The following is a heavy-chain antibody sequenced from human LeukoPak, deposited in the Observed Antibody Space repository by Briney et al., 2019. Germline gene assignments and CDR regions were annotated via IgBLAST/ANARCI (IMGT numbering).Heavy chain of an antibody. CDR3: ARPMVRGDYYYGMDV. Sequence: TGGSLRLSCAASGFTFDDYGMSWVRQGPEKGLEWVSGINRNGDSIGYADSVKGRFTIWRDNAKNSLYLQMNSLRAEDAALYHCARPMVRGDYYYGMDVWGQGTTVIVSS. V-gene: IGHV3-20*01. CDR1: GFTFDDYG. CDR2: INRNGDSI. D-gene: IGHD3-10*01. J-gene: IGHJ6*02.